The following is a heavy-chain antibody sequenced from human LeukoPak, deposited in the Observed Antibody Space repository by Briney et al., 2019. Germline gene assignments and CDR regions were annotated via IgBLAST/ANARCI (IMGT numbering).Heavy chain of an antibody. CDR3: ARDPGYSEFEV. D-gene: IGHD4-11*01. CDR2: IKEDSSEK. CDR1: GFTFSRYW. J-gene: IGHJ3*01. Sequence: PGGSLRLSCIASGFTFSRYWMSWVRKVPGKGPEVVANIKEDSSEKSYVVFVKGRFTISRDNVKNSVSLQMNSLRVEDTAMYYCARDPGYSEFEVWGQGIMVIVSS. V-gene: IGHV3-7*01.